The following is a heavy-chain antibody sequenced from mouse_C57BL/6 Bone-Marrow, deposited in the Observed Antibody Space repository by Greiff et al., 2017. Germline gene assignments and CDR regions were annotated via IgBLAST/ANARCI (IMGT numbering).Heavy chain of an antibody. CDR3: AREGGLRRRFDY. D-gene: IGHD2-4*01. CDR1: GFTFSSYT. V-gene: IGHV5-9*01. CDR2: ISGGGGNT. J-gene: IGHJ2*01. Sequence: EVQVVESGGGLVKPGGSLKLSCAASGFTFSSYTMSWVRQTPEKRLEWVATISGGGGNTYYPDSVKGRFTISRDNAKNTLYLQMSSLRTEDTALYYCAREGGLRRRFDYWGQGTTLTVSS.